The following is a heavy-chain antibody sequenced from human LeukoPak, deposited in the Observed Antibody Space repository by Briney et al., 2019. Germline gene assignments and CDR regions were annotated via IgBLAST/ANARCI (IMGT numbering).Heavy chain of an antibody. CDR1: GFTFNNYA. CDR3: ARDYADYVGYFFFDY. CDR2: ISGGGETT. Sequence: GGSLRLSCAASGFTFNNYAMNWVRQAPGKGLEWVSSISGGGETTYYADSAKGRFTLSRDNSQNTLYLQMNSLRAEDTAVYYCARDYADYVGYFFFDYWGQGTLVTVSS. D-gene: IGHD4-17*01. V-gene: IGHV3-23*01. J-gene: IGHJ4*02.